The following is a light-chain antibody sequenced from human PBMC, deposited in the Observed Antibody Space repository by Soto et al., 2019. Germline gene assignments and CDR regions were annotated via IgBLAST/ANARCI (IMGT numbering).Light chain of an antibody. CDR1: QDIRND. CDR2: DTY. J-gene: IGKJ4*01. CDR3: LQDNMYPLT. V-gene: IGKV1-6*01. Sequence: AVQMTQSQSSLPASVGDRVTITCRASQDIRNDLGWYQQKPGKAPKVLIYDTYTLQSGVPSRFSGSRSGTDFTLTISSLQPEDIATYYCLQDNMYPLTFGGWRKVDIK.